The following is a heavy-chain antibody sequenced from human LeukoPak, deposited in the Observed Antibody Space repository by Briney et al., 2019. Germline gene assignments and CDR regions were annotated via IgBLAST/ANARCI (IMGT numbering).Heavy chain of an antibody. J-gene: IGHJ6*02. CDR1: GFTFTTYW. D-gene: IGHD3-10*01. CDR3: ARGNYYGMDV. Sequence: GGSLRLSCAASGFTFTTYWMHWVRQAPGKGLVWVSHINSDGSITSYADSVKGRFTISRDNAKNTLYLQMNSLRAEDTAAYYCARGNYYGMDVWGQGTTVIVSS. V-gene: IGHV3-74*01. CDR2: INSDGSIT.